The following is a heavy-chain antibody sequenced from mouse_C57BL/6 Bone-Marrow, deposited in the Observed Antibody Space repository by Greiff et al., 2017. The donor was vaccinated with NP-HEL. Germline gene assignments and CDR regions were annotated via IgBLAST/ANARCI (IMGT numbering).Heavy chain of an antibody. CDR2: IYPGDGDT. D-gene: IGHD2-3*01. V-gene: IGHV1-82*01. J-gene: IGHJ3*01. CDR3: AYDGYPAWFAY. CDR1: GYAFSSSW. Sequence: QVQLQQSGPELVKPGASVKISCKASGYAFSSSWMNWVKQRPGKGLEWIGRIYPGDGDTNYNGKCKGKATLTADKSSSTAYMQLSSLTSEDSAVYFCAYDGYPAWFAYWGQGTLVTVSA.